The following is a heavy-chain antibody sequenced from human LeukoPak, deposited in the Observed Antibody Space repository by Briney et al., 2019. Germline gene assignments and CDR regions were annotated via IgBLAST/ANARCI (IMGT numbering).Heavy chain of an antibody. CDR1: GFTFSSYG. J-gene: IGHJ6*03. V-gene: IGHV3-48*01. Sequence: GGSLRLSCAASGFTFSSYGMTWVRQAPGKGLEWVSYISSSSSTIYYADSVKGRFTISRDNAKNSLYLQLNSLRAEDTAVYYCARDSGESPLWFGESYYYYMDVWGKGTTVTISS. D-gene: IGHD3-10*01. CDR3: ARDSGESPLWFGESYYYYMDV. CDR2: ISSSSSTI.